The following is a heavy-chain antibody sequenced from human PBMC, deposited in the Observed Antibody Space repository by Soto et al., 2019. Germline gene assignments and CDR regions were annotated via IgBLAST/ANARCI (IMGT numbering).Heavy chain of an antibody. V-gene: IGHV4-34*01. CDR2: INHSGST. D-gene: IGHD5-12*01. CDR3: ARGGYSGYDGHYYYGMDV. J-gene: IGHJ6*02. Sequence: QVQLQQWGAGLLKPSETLSLTCAVYGGSFSGYYWSWIRQPPGKGLEWIGEINHSGSTNYNPSLKSRVTISVDTSKNQFSLKLSSVTAADTAVYYCARGGYSGYDGHYYYGMDVWGQGTTVTVSS. CDR1: GGSFSGYY.